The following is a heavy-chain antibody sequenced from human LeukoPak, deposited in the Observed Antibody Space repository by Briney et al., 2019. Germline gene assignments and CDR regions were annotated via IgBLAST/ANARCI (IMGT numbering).Heavy chain of an antibody. Sequence: GRSLRLSCAASGFTFSSYAMHWVHQAPGKGLEWVAVISYDGSNKYYADSVKGRFTISRDNSKNTLYLQMNSLRAEDTAVYYCARTYYYGSGSYYKGYFDYWGQGTLVTVSS. V-gene: IGHV3-30-3*01. D-gene: IGHD3-10*01. CDR1: GFTFSSYA. CDR3: ARTYYYGSGSYYKGYFDY. J-gene: IGHJ4*02. CDR2: ISYDGSNK.